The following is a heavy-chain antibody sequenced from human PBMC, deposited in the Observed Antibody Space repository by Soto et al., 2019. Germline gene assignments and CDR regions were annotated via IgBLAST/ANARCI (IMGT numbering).Heavy chain of an antibody. J-gene: IGHJ2*01. CDR1: GGTFSSYA. CDR2: IIPIFGTA. Sequence: AASVKVSCKASGGTFSSYAISWVRQAPGQGLEWMGGIIPIFGTANYAQKFQGRVTITADESTSTAYMELSSLRSEDTAVYYCARGSYGDYHYWYFDLWGRGTLVTVSS. V-gene: IGHV1-69*13. CDR3: ARGSYGDYHYWYFDL. D-gene: IGHD4-17*01.